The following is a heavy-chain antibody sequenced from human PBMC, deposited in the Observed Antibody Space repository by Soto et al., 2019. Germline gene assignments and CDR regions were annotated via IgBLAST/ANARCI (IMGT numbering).Heavy chain of an antibody. CDR1: GGSISSSSYY. V-gene: IGHV4-39*01. Sequence: SETLSLTCTVSGGSISSSSYYWGWIRQPPGKGLEWIGSIYYSGSTYYNPSLKSRVTISVDTSKNQFSLKLSSVTAADTAVYYCARLKGTVTTRAPYSYYFDYWGQGTLVTVSS. CDR3: ARLKGTVTTRAPYSYYFDY. J-gene: IGHJ4*02. CDR2: IYYSGST. D-gene: IGHD4-4*01.